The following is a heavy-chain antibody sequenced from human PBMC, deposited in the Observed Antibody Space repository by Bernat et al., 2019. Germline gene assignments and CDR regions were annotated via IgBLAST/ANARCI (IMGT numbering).Heavy chain of an antibody. CDR1: GFTFRSSW. Sequence: EVQLVESGGGLVQPGGSLTLSCAASGFTFRSSWMRWIRQAPGKGLEWVANIKQDGTEIYYVDAVKGRFTISRDNAKNSLYLQMNSLRAEDTGVYYCVKDTDYWGQGTLVTVSS. CDR3: VKDTDY. CDR2: IKQDGTEI. V-gene: IGHV3-7*03. J-gene: IGHJ4*02.